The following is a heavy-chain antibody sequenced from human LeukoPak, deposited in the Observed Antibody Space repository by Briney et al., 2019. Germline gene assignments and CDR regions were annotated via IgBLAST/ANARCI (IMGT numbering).Heavy chain of an antibody. V-gene: IGHV4-34*01. Sequence: SETLSLTCAVYGGSFSGYYWSWIRQPPGKGLEWIGEINHSGSTNYNPSLKSRVTILVDTSKNQFSLKLSSVTAADTAVYYCARGLVRGVIIMGYWGQGTLVTVSS. D-gene: IGHD3-10*01. CDR2: INHSGST. CDR1: GGSFSGYY. J-gene: IGHJ4*02. CDR3: ARGLVRGVIIMGY.